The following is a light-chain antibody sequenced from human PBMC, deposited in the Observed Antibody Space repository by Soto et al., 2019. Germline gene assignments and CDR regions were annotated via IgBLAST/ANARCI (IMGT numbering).Light chain of an antibody. Sequence: DVQMTQSPSSLSASVGDRVTITCRASQTISIHLNWYQHKPGKSPKLLIYGASSLQSGVPSKFSGSGSGPNFTLTISNLQLADFAIYYCQQSYSTPWTFGQGTKVEMK. CDR1: QTISIH. CDR3: QQSYSTPWT. V-gene: IGKV1-39*01. J-gene: IGKJ1*01. CDR2: GAS.